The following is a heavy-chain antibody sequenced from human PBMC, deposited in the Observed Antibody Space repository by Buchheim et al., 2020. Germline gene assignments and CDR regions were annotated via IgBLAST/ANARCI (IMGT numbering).Heavy chain of an antibody. Sequence: EVQLLESGGGLVQPGGSLRLSCAASGFTFSSYAMSWVRQAPGKGLEWVSAISGSGGSTYYAASVQGRFTISRANSKNPLYLQMNSLRAEDTAVYYCGSMIVVVIGGGAFDIWGQGT. CDR1: GFTFSSYA. CDR2: ISGSGGST. CDR3: GSMIVVVIGGGAFDI. D-gene: IGHD3-22*01. V-gene: IGHV3-23*01. J-gene: IGHJ3*02.